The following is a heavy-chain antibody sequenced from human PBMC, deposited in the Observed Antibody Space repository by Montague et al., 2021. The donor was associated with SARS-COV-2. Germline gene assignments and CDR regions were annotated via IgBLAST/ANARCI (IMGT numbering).Heavy chain of an antibody. D-gene: IGHD5-18*01. V-gene: IGHV3-48*03. CDR2: ISSSGSTI. CDR1: GFTFSSYE. J-gene: IGHJ4*02. Sequence: SLRLSCAASGFTFSSYEMNWVRQAPGKGLEWVSYISSSGSTIYYXDSXKGRFTISRDNAKNSLYLQMNSLRAEDTAVYYRARADTAMVIYFDYWGQGTLVTVSS. CDR3: ARADTAMVIYFDY.